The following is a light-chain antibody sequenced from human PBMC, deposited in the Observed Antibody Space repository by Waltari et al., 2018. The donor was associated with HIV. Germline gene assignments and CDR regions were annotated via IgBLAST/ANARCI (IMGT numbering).Light chain of an antibody. V-gene: IGKV1-39*01. Sequence: DTQMTQSPSSLSASIGDRVTITCRASQNVFKFLSWYRQKSGKAPELLISDASRLQSGVPSRFSGSGSGTDFVLTVSGLQFEDFATYYCLQTFTTPLTFGPGTKLDF. CDR1: QNVFKF. J-gene: IGKJ3*01. CDR3: LQTFTTPLT. CDR2: DAS.